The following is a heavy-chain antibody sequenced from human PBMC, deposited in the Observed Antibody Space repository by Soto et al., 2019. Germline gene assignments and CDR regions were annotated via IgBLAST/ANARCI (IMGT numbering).Heavy chain of an antibody. J-gene: IGHJ4*02. D-gene: IGHD3-10*01. CDR2: IYYSGST. Sequence: SETLSLTCTVSGGSISSSSYYWGWIRQPPGKGLEWIGSIYYSGSTYYNPSLKSRVTISVDTSKNQFSLKLSSVTAADTAVYYCARHPRITMVRGVHTPAFDYWGQGTLVTVSS. V-gene: IGHV4-39*01. CDR1: GGSISSSSYY. CDR3: ARHPRITMVRGVHTPAFDY.